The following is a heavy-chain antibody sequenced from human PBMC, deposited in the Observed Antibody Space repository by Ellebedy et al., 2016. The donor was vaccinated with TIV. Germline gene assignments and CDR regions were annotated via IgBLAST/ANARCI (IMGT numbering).Heavy chain of an antibody. CDR2: IHYIGSI. Sequence: GSLRLSCTVSGGSISDSSWSWIRQVPGKGLEWIAYIHYIGSINYSPSLKSRLTVSRDTSKNEVSLSVTSVTAADTAVYYCARDRFWGNWRYKGNWLDPWGQGTLVTVSS. D-gene: IGHD1-1*01. CDR3: ARDRFWGNWRYKGNWLDP. J-gene: IGHJ5*02. CDR1: GGSISDSS. V-gene: IGHV4-59*01.